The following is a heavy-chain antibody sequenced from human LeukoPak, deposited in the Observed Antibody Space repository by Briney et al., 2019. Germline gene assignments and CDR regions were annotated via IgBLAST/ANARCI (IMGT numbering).Heavy chain of an antibody. Sequence: PGGSLRLSCAASGFTFSSYWMSWVRQAPGKGLEWVANIKQDGSEKYYVDSVKGRFTISRDTSKNTLYLQMNSLIAEDTAVYYCARGYSYGDYWGQGTLVTVSS. J-gene: IGHJ4*02. CDR2: IKQDGSEK. V-gene: IGHV3-7*01. D-gene: IGHD5-18*01. CDR1: GFTFSSYW. CDR3: ARGYSYGDY.